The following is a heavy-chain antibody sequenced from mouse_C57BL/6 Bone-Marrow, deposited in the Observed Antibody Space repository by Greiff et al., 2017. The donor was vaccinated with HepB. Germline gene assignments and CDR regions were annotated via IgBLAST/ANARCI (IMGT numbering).Heavy chain of an antibody. CDR2: IYPGSGST. J-gene: IGHJ1*03. Sequence: VQLQQPGAELVKPGASVKMSCKASGYTFTSYWITWVKQRPGQGLEWIGDIYPGSGSTNYNEKFKSKATLTVDTSSGTAYMQLSSLTSEDSAVYYCARSGYYYGSSYWYFDVWGTGTTVTVSS. CDR3: ARSGYYYGSSYWYFDV. CDR1: GYTFTSYW. V-gene: IGHV1-55*01. D-gene: IGHD1-1*01.